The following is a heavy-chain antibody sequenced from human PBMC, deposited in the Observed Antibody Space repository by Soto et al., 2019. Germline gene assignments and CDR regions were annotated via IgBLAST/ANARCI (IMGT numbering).Heavy chain of an antibody. Sequence: ESLKISCAASGFTFSSYAMTRVRQAPGKGLEWVSAVSSSGSNTYYADSVKGRFTISRDNSKNTLYLQMNNLRAEDTAVYYCTMRGGSGSYYYFDYWGQGTLVTVS. D-gene: IGHD3-10*01. CDR2: VSSSGSNT. CDR3: TMRGGSGSYYYFDY. CDR1: GFTFSSYA. V-gene: IGHV3-23*01. J-gene: IGHJ4*02.